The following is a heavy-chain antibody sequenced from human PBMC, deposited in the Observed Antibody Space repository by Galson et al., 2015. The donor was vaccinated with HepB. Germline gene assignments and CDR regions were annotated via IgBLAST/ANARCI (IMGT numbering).Heavy chain of an antibody. CDR2: IYYSGSS. V-gene: IGHV4-31*03. CDR3: ASDSSGFDI. Sequence: QVQLQESGPGLVKPSQTLSLTCTVSGGSISSGGYYWTWIRQYPGKGLEWIGNIYYSGSSFYNPSLKSRAFISLDTSKNQFSLQLSSVTAADTAVYYCASDSSGFDIWGQGTMVTVSS. D-gene: IGHD3-22*01. CDR1: GGSISSGGYY. J-gene: IGHJ3*02.